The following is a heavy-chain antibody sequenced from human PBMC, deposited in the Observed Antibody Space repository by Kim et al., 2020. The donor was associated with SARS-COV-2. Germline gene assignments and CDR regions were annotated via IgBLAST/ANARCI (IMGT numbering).Heavy chain of an antibody. J-gene: IGHJ4*02. CDR3: ARVGAVAGDHFDY. CDR1: GFTVSSNY. D-gene: IGHD6-19*01. V-gene: IGHV3-66*02. Sequence: GGSLRLSCAASGFTVSSNYMSWVRQAPGKGLEWVSVIYSGGSTYYADSVKGRFTISRDNSKNTLYLQMNSLRAEDTAVYYCARVGAVAGDHFDYWGQGTLVTVSS. CDR2: IYSGGST.